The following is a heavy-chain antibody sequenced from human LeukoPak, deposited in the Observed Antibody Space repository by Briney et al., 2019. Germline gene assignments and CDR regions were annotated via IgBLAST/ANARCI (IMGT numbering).Heavy chain of an antibody. CDR1: GGSFTGYY. D-gene: IGHD6-19*01. CDR2: INHSGST. J-gene: IGHJ4*02. V-gene: IGHV4-34*01. CDR3: ARDSNGWFASDY. Sequence: KPSETLSLTCAVYGGSFTGYYWAWIRQPPGKGLEWIGEINHSGSTKYNPSLKSRVIISMDLSKNQFSLKLTSVTAADTAVYYCARDSNGWFASDYWGQGTLVTVSS.